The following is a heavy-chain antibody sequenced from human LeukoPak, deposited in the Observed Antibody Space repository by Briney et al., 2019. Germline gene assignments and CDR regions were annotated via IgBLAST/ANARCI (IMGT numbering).Heavy chain of an antibody. Sequence: SETLSLTCTVSGGSISTSIYYWGWIRQPPGKGLEWIGNIYYTGTTYYNPSLKSRVTISVDTSKNQFSLKLRSVTAADTAVYFCARDYWPPPLGYCTGGSCLNWFDPWGQGTLVTVSS. J-gene: IGHJ5*02. CDR3: ARDYWPPPLGYCTGGSCLNWFDP. D-gene: IGHD2-8*02. V-gene: IGHV4-39*07. CDR2: IYYTGTT. CDR1: GGSISTSIYY.